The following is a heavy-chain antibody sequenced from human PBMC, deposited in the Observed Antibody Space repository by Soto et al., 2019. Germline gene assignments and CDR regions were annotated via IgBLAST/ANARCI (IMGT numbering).Heavy chain of an antibody. V-gene: IGHV4-59*01. Sequence: SETLSLTCTFSGGSISSYYCSWIRQPPGKGLEWIGYIYYSGSTNYNPSLKSRVTISVDTSKNQFSLKLSSVTAADTAVYYCARAGIAALPRYYYSYMDVGGKGTTVTVSS. CDR2: IYYSGST. CDR3: ARAGIAALPRYYYSYMDV. J-gene: IGHJ6*03. D-gene: IGHD6-13*01. CDR1: GGSISSYY.